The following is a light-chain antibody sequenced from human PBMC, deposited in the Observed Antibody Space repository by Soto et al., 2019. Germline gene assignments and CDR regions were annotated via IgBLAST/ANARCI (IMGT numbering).Light chain of an antibody. V-gene: IGLV2-8*01. Sequence: QSVLTQPPSASGSPGQSVTISCTGTSSDVGGYNYVSWYQQHPGTAPKLIIYEVTKRPSGVPDRFSGSKSGNTASLTVSGLQAEDEADYYCASYAGNNRGVFGNGTKVTVL. CDR1: SSDVGGYNY. J-gene: IGLJ1*01. CDR2: EVT. CDR3: ASYAGNNRGV.